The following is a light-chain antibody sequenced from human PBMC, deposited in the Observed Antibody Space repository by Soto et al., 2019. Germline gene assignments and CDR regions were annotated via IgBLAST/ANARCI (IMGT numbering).Light chain of an antibody. CDR3: QQYDQGWT. J-gene: IGKJ1*01. V-gene: IGKV3-15*01. CDR1: QSVSTK. Sequence: EMVMTQSPATLSVSLGERATLSCRASQSVSTKLVWYQQKPGQAPRLLIYGASTRATGIPARFSGSGSRTEFPLTRSTLQSEHLAVYYSQQYDQGWTFGQGTKVEIE. CDR2: GAS.